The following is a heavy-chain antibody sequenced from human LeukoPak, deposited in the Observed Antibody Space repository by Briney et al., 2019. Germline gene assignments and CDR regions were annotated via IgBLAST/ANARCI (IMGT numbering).Heavy chain of an antibody. CDR3: ARDLSFDYGGNAFDY. Sequence: GGSLRLSCAASGFTFSNYWMHWVRQAPGKGLEWVSSISSSSSYIYYADSVKGRFTISRDNAKNSLYLQMNSLRAEDTAVYYCARDLSFDYGGNAFDYWGQGTLVTVSS. J-gene: IGHJ4*02. CDR2: ISSSSSYI. V-gene: IGHV3-21*01. D-gene: IGHD4-23*01. CDR1: GFTFSNYW.